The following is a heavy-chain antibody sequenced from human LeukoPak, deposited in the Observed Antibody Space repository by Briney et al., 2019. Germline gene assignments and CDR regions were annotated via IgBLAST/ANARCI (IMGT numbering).Heavy chain of an antibody. D-gene: IGHD3-16*01. CDR2: VYNSGDT. CDR3: ARLKLGAYFDL. CDR1: DGSTSSDY. V-gene: IGHV4-59*08. Sequence: SETLSLTCTVSDGSTSSDYWSWIRQSPGKGLEWVGYVYNSGDTGKNPSLKSRVTILLDTSKNQCSLKLTPVSAADTAVYYCARLKLGAYFDLWGRGTLVTVSS. J-gene: IGHJ2*01.